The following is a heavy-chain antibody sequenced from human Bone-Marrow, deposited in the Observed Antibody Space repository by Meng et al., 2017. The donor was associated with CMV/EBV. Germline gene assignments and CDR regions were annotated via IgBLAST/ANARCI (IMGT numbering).Heavy chain of an antibody. CDR2: IIPIFGTA. Sequence: SVKVSCKASGGTFSSYAISWVRQASGQGLEWMGGIIPIFGTANYAQKFQGRVTITTDESTSTAYMELSSLRSEDTAVYYCARDQYPLYCSSTSCYGENYYGMDVWGQGTTVTFSS. CDR1: GGTFSSYA. V-gene: IGHV1-69*05. D-gene: IGHD2-2*01. CDR3: ARDQYPLYCSSTSCYGENYYGMDV. J-gene: IGHJ6*02.